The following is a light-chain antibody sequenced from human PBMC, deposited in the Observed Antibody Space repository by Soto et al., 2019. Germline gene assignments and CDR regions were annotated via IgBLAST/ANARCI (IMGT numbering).Light chain of an antibody. CDR1: QSVSSN. V-gene: IGKV3-15*01. Sequence: EIVMTQSPATLSVSPGKRATLSCRASQSVSSNLAWYQQKPGQAPRLLIYGASTRATGIPARFSGSGSGTEFNLTISSLQSEDFAVYYCQQYNDWPPEYTFGQGTKLEIK. CDR3: QQYNDWPPEYT. J-gene: IGKJ2*01. CDR2: GAS.